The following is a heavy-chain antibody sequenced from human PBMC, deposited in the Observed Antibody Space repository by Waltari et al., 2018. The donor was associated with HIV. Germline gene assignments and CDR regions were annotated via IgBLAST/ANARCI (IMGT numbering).Heavy chain of an antibody. V-gene: IGHV1-8*01. CDR2: RTPTNGNT. Sequence: QVQLVQSGAEVKKPGASVKVSCKASGYTFTSYDINWVRQATGQGLEWLGCRTPTNGNTGYAQKFQGRVTMTRNTSISTAYMEMSSLRSEDTAVYYCARWEGIAVGHYYWGQGTLVTVSS. J-gene: IGHJ4*02. D-gene: IGHD6-19*01. CDR1: GYTFTSYD. CDR3: ARWEGIAVGHYY.